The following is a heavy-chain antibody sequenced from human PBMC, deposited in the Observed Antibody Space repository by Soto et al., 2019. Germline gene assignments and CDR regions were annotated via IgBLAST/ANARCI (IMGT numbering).Heavy chain of an antibody. Sequence: GGSLRLSCAASGFTFSSYSMNWVRQAPGKGLEWVSSISSSSSYIYYADSVKGRLTISGDNAKNSLYLQMNSLRAEDTAVYYCAGGDIAAAGLPYYYYYCYMDVWGKGTTVTVSS. CDR2: ISSSSSYI. D-gene: IGHD6-13*01. J-gene: IGHJ6*03. CDR1: GFTFSSYS. CDR3: AGGDIAAAGLPYYYYYCYMDV. V-gene: IGHV3-21*01.